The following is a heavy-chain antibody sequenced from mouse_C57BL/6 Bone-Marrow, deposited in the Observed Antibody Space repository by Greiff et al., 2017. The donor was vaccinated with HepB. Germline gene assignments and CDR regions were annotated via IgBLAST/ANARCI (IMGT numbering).Heavy chain of an antibody. D-gene: IGHD2-4*01. J-gene: IGHJ4*01. CDR2: ISDGGSYT. V-gene: IGHV5-4*01. CDR1: GFTFSSYA. CDR3: AREGYDFMDY. Sequence: EVHLVESGGGLVKPGGSLKLSCAASGFTFSSYAMSWVRQTPEKRLEWVATISDGGSYTYYPDNVKGRFTISRDNAKNNLYLQMSHLKSEDTAMYYCAREGYDFMDYWGQGTSVTVSS.